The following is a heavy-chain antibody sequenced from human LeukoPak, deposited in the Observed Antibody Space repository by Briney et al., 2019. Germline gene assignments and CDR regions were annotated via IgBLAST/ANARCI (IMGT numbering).Heavy chain of an antibody. CDR2: INPSGGST. CDR3: ARSSYCGGDCYITLDY. CDR1: GYTFTGYY. Sequence: ASVKVSCKASGYTFTGYYMHWVRQAPGQGLEWMGIINPSGGSTSYAQKFQGRVTMTRDTSTSTVYMELSSLRFEDTAVYYCARSSYCGGDCYITLDYWGQGTLVTVSS. V-gene: IGHV1-46*01. J-gene: IGHJ4*02. D-gene: IGHD2-21*02.